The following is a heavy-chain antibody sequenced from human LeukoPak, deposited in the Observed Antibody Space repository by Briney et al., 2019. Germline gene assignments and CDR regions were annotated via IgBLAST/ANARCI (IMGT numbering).Heavy chain of an antibody. CDR1: GFTFRSYD. CDR3: AKALATRHMDV. J-gene: IGHJ6*02. CDR2: ISSSGTTI. Sequence: GGSLRLSCAASGFTFRSYDMNWVRQAPGKGLEWVSYISSSGTTIYYADSEKGRFTISRDNAKNSLYLQMSSLRAEDTAVYYCAKALATRHMDVWGQGTTVTVSS. V-gene: IGHV3-48*03.